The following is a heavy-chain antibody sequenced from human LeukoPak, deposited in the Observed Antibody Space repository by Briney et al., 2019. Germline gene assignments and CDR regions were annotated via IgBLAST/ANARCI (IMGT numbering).Heavy chain of an antibody. CDR3: AELGINMIGGV. CDR1: GFTFSNYA. D-gene: IGHD3-22*01. V-gene: IGHV3-23*01. CDR2: INGSGSNA. Sequence: PGGSLRLSCAASGFTFSNYAMSWVRQAPGRGLEWVSIINGSGSNAYYADSVKGRFTISRDNSMNPLYLQLNSLSAEDTAVYYCAELGINMIGGVWGKGTTVTISS. J-gene: IGHJ6*04.